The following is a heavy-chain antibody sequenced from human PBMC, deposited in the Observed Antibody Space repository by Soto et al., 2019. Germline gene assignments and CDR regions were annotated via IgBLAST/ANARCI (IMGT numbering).Heavy chain of an antibody. Sequence: EVQLVESGGGLVQPGGSLRLSCAASGFTFSSYWMHWVRQAPGKGLVWVSRINSDGSSTSYADSVKGRFTISRDNAKNTLYLQRNSLSAEDTAVYYCARENDSLDWFDPWGQGTLVTVSS. CDR1: GFTFSSYW. CDR2: INSDGSST. V-gene: IGHV3-74*01. CDR3: ARENDSLDWFDP. J-gene: IGHJ5*02. D-gene: IGHD3-9*01.